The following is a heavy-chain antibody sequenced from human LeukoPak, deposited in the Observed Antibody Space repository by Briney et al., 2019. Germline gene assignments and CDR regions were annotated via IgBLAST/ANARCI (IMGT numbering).Heavy chain of an antibody. CDR3: ARDPRMYSGSYYTDY. CDR1: GYTFTSYY. Sequence: GASVKVSCKASGYTFTSYYMHWVRQAPGQGLEWMGIINPSGGSTSYAQKFQGRVTMTRDTSTSTVYMELSSLRSEDTAVYYCARDPRMYSGSYYTDYWGQGTLVTVSS. CDR2: INPSGGST. V-gene: IGHV1-46*01. J-gene: IGHJ4*02. D-gene: IGHD1-26*01.